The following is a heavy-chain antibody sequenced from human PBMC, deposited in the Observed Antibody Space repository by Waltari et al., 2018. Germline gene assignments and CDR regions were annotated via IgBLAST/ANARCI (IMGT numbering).Heavy chain of an antibody. V-gene: IGHV1-69*05. Sequence: QVQLVQSGAEVKKPGSSVKVSCKASGGTFSSYAISWVRQAPGQGREWMGGIIPSFGTANYAQKFQGRVTITTDESTSTAYMELSSLRSEDTAVYYCASQEASIDYWGQGTLVTVSS. CDR3: ASQEASIDY. J-gene: IGHJ4*02. CDR2: IIPSFGTA. CDR1: GGTFSSYA. D-gene: IGHD2-2*01.